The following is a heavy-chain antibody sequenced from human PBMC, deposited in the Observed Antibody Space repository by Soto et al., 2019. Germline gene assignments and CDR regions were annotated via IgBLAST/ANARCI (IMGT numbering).Heavy chain of an antibody. CDR2: ISYDGDNK. J-gene: IGHJ6*02. CDR1: GFTFRNYA. CDR3: ARPWGQLSTYYYGMDT. V-gene: IGHV3-30-3*01. D-gene: IGHD3-16*01. Sequence: QVQLVESGGGVVQPGRSLTLSCAASGFTFRNYAMHWVRQAPGKGLEWVATISYDGDNKYYTDSVKGPFTISRDNSKNPLYLQMTSLRPEDTAVYYCARPWGQLSTYYYGMDTWGQGTPVTVSS.